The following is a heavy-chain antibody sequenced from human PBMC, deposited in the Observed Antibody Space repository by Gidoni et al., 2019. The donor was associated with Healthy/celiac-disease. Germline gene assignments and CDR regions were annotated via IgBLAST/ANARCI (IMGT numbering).Heavy chain of an antibody. CDR3: ARTEGYCSGGSCYSKWFDP. CDR2: IFSNDEK. J-gene: IGHJ5*02. Sequence: QVTLKESGPVLVKPTETLTLTCTVSGFSLSNARMGVSWIRQPPVKALEWLAHIFSNDEKSYSTSLKSRLTISKDTSKSQVVLTMTNMDPVDTATYYCARTEGYCSGGSCYSKWFDPWGQGTLVTVSS. CDR1: GFSLSNARMG. V-gene: IGHV2-26*01. D-gene: IGHD2-15*01.